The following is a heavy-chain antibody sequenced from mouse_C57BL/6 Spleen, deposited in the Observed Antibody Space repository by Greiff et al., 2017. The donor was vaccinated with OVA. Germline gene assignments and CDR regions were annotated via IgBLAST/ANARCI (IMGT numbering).Heavy chain of an antibody. CDR2: ISYSGST. CDR3: ARAPLDSSGYYFDY. D-gene: IGHD3-2*02. J-gene: IGHJ2*01. CDR1: GYSITSGYD. Sequence: EVKLVESGPGMVKPSQSLSLTCTVTGYSITSGYDWHWIRHFPGNKLEWMGYISYSGSTNYNPSLKSRISITHDTSKNHFFLKLNSVTTEDTATYYCARAPLDSSGYYFDYWGQGTTLTVSS. V-gene: IGHV3-1*01.